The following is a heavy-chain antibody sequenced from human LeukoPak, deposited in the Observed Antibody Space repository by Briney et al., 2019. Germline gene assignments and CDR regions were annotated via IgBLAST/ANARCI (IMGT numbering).Heavy chain of an antibody. J-gene: IGHJ4*02. CDR1: GGTFSSYA. CDR2: INPSGGST. D-gene: IGHD3-22*01. Sequence: GASVKVSCKASGGTFSSYAISWVRQAPGQGLEWMGIINPSGGSTSYAQKFQGRVTMTRDMSTSTVYMELSSLRSEDTAVYYCARDPAMIVVVIPLFDYWGQGTLVTVSS. V-gene: IGHV1-46*01. CDR3: ARDPAMIVVVIPLFDY.